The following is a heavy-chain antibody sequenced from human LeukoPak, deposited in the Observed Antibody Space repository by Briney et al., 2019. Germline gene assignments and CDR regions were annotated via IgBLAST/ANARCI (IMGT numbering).Heavy chain of an antibody. Sequence: WETLSLTCAVYGGSFSGYYWSWIRQPPGKGLEWIGEINHSGSTNYNPSLKSRVTISVDTSKNQFSLKLSSVTAADTAVYYCARGRAYYDFWSGYYPRWFDPWGQGTLVTVSS. D-gene: IGHD3-3*01. V-gene: IGHV4-34*01. J-gene: IGHJ5*02. CDR1: GGSFSGYY. CDR2: INHSGST. CDR3: ARGRAYYDFWSGYYPRWFDP.